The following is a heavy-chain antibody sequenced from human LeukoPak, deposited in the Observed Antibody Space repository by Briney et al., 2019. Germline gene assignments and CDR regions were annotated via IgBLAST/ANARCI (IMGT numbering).Heavy chain of an antibody. CDR1: GLTFSSYS. D-gene: IGHD3-22*01. CDR3: ASRPYDSSGYYYI. V-gene: IGHV3-21*01. CDR2: ISSSSSYI. J-gene: IGHJ4*02. Sequence: PGGSLRLSCAASGLTFSSYSMNWVRQAPGKGLEWVSSISSSSSYIYYADSVKGRFTISRDNAKNSLYLQVNSLRAEDTAVYYCASRPYDSSGYYYIWGQGTLVTVSS.